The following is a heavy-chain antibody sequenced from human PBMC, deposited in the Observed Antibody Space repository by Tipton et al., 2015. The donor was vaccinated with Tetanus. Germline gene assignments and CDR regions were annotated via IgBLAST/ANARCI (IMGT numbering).Heavy chain of an antibody. Sequence: TLSLTCTVSGGSLSTSHWAWIRQPPGKGLEWVGKITYSRTTNYNPSLKSRVTISVDTSKNQITLTLKSVTAADTALYYCAGDGENIMTSDRRQRRATNYYYHYGLDVWGQGTTVTVSS. J-gene: IGHJ6*02. CDR1: GGSLSTSH. V-gene: IGHV4-59*01. D-gene: IGHD3-10*01. CDR2: ITYSRTT. CDR3: AGDGENIMTSDRRQRRATNYYYHYGLDV.